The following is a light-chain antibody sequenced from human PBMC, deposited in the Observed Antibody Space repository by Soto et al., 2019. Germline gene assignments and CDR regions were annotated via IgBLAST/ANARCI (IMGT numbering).Light chain of an antibody. CDR1: SSDVGAYDF. Sequence: QSVLTQPASVSGSPGQSITISCTGTSSDVGAYDFVSWYQHSPGKAPKLVTFDVTHRHPGISDRFSGSKSANTASLTISGLQAADEAFYYCSSYTTRSTLVFGGGTKVTVL. CDR3: SSYTTRSTLV. V-gene: IGLV2-14*01. CDR2: DVT. J-gene: IGLJ2*01.